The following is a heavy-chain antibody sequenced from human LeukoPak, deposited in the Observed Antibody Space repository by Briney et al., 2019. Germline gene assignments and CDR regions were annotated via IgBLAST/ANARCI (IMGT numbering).Heavy chain of an antibody. D-gene: IGHD6-19*01. CDR3: ARVDSSGWYYYYGVDV. V-gene: IGHV3-74*01. J-gene: IGHJ6*04. Sequence: GGALLLSCAASGFPFSSYWMDWVRQAPGKGVVWVSRINSDGSSTSYADSVKGRFTISRDNAKNTLYLQMNSLRAEDTAVYYCARVDSSGWYYYYGVDVWGKGTTVTVSS. CDR2: INSDGSST. CDR1: GFPFSSYW.